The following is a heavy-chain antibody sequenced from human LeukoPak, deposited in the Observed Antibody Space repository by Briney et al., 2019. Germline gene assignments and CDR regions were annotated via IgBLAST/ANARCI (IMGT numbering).Heavy chain of an antibody. D-gene: IGHD3-9*01. CDR2: INHSGST. CDR3: ARSGILTGVPFDY. Sequence: KTSETLSLTCAVYGGSFSGYYWSWIRQPPGKGLDWIGEINHSGSTNYNPSLKSRVTISVDTSKNQFSLKLSSVTAADTAVYYCARSGILTGVPFDYWGQGTLVTVSS. J-gene: IGHJ4*02. CDR1: GGSFSGYY. V-gene: IGHV4-34*01.